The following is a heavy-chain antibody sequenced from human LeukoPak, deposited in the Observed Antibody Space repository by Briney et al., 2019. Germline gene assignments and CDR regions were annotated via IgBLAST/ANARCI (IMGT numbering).Heavy chain of an antibody. D-gene: IGHD3-22*01. J-gene: IGHJ1*01. CDR3: ARHYYDSSGYYPENFQH. CDR2: INHSGST. CDR1: GGSFSGYY. Sequence: SETLSLTCAVYGGSFSGYYSSWIRQPPGKGLEWIGEINHSGSTNYNPSLKSRVTISVDTSKNQFSLKLSSVTAADTAVYYCARHYYDSSGYYPENFQHWGQGTLVTVSS. V-gene: IGHV4-34*01.